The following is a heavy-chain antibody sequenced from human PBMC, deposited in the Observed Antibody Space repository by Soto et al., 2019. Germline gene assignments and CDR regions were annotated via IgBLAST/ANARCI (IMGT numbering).Heavy chain of an antibody. CDR1: GDTFSFYS. D-gene: IGHD3-10*01. V-gene: IGHV1-69*02. J-gene: IGHJ4*02. CDR3: ATSYGSGYRAFDY. Sequence: QVQLVQSGAEVKRPGSSVKVSCKASGDTFSFYSINWVRKAPDQGLEWMGRINPILSMSNYAQRFQGRVTMTADKSTSTAYMDLSSLRSEDTAIYYCATSYGSGYRAFDYWGQGALVTVSS. CDR2: INPILSMS.